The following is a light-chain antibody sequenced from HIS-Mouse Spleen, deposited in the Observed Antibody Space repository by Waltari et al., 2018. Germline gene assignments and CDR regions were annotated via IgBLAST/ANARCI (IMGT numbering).Light chain of an antibody. CDR1: QSVSSSY. V-gene: IGKV3-20*01. CDR2: GAS. J-gene: IGKJ4*01. CDR3: QQYGSSPPHT. Sequence: EIVLTQSPGTLSLSPAERATLSCRASQSVSSSYLAWYQQKPGQAPRLLIYGASSRATGITDRFSGSGSGTDFTLTISRLEPEDFAVYYCQQYGSSPPHTFGGGTKVEIK.